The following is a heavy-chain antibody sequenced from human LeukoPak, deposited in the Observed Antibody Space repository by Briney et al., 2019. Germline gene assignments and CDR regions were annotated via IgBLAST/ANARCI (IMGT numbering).Heavy chain of an antibody. CDR1: GYTFTGYY. Sequence: ASVTVSCKASGYTFTGYYMHWVRQAPGQGLEWMGWINPNSGGTNYAQNFQGRVTMTRDTSISTAYMELTRLRSDDTAVYYCARGGDDAFDIWGQGTMVTVSS. V-gene: IGHV1-2*02. CDR3: ARGGDDAFDI. J-gene: IGHJ3*02. D-gene: IGHD7-27*01. CDR2: INPNSGGT.